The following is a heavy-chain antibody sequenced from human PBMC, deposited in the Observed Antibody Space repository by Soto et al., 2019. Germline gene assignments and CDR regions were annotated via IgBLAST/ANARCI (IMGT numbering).Heavy chain of an antibody. Sequence: ASVKVSCKVSGYTLTELSMHWVRQAPGKGLEWMGGFDPEDGETIYAQKFQGRVTMTEDTSTDTAYMELSSLRSEDTAVYYCARDPFCSTAPTYYYYYMDVWGKGTTVTVSS. V-gene: IGHV1-24*01. CDR3: ARDPFCSTAPTYYYYYMDV. CDR1: GYTLTELS. CDR2: FDPEDGET. J-gene: IGHJ6*03. D-gene: IGHD2-2*01.